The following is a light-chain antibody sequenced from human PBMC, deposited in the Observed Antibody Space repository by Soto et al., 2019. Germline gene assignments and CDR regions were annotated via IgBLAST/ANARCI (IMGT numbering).Light chain of an antibody. CDR3: QQYGSSPQT. CDR1: ERISRS. V-gene: IGKV3-20*01. J-gene: IGKJ1*01. Sequence: DIVLTQSPATLSLSPGNRVTLSCRANERISRSLAWYQQKPGQAPRLLIYAASSRATGIPDRFSGSGSGTDFTLTISRLEPEDFAVYYCQQYGSSPQTFGQGTKVDIK. CDR2: AAS.